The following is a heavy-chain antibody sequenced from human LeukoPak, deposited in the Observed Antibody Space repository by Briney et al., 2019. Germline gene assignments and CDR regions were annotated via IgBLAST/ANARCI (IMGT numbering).Heavy chain of an antibody. Sequence: GGSLRLSCAASGFTFSSYAMSWVRQAPGKGLEWVSAISGSGGSTYYADSVKGRFTISRDNSKNTLYLQMNSLRAEDTAVYYCAKVLWRCSSTSCYFGVFDYWGRGTLVTVSS. CDR2: ISGSGGST. V-gene: IGHV3-23*01. CDR3: AKVLWRCSSTSCYFGVFDY. D-gene: IGHD2-2*01. CDR1: GFTFSSYA. J-gene: IGHJ4*02.